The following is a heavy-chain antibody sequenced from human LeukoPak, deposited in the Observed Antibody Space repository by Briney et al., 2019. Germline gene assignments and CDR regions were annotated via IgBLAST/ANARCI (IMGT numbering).Heavy chain of an antibody. CDR3: ARDRGTTRFTPNWFDP. CDR1: GFTFSSYW. CDR2: INTDGSST. Sequence: GGSLRLSCAASGFTFSSYWMHWVRQAPGKGLVWVSRINTDGSSTSYADSVEGRFTISRDNAKNTLYLQMNSLRAEDTAVYYCARDRGTTRFTPNWFDPWGQGTLVTVSS. V-gene: IGHV3-74*01. D-gene: IGHD1-14*01. J-gene: IGHJ5*02.